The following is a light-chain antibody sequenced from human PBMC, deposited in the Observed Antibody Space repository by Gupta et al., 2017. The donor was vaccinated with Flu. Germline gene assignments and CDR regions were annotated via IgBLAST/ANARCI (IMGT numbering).Light chain of an antibody. V-gene: IGKV2-28*01. CDR1: QSLLHSNGYNY. Sequence: DIVMTQSPLSLPVPPGEPASISCRSSQSLLHSNGYNYLDWYLQKPGQSPQLLICLGSIRASGVPDRFSGSGSGTDFTLKISRVEAEDVGVYYCMQALQTPWTLGQGTKVEI. CDR2: LGS. CDR3: MQALQTPWT. J-gene: IGKJ1*01.